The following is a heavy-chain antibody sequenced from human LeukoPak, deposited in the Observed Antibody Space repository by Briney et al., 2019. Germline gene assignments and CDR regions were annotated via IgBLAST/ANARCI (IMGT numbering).Heavy chain of an antibody. Sequence: GGSLRLSCAASGFTFSSYWMHWVRQAPGKGLVWVSRINSDGSSTSYADSVKGRFTISRDNAKNTLYPQMNSLRAEDTAVYYCARVAPTYCGGDCYPDWGQGTLVTVSS. D-gene: IGHD2-21*02. CDR2: INSDGSST. CDR3: ARVAPTYCGGDCYPD. CDR1: GFTFSSYW. J-gene: IGHJ4*02. V-gene: IGHV3-74*01.